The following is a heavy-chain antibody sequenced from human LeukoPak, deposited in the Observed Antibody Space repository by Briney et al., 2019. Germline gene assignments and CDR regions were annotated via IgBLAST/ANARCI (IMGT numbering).Heavy chain of an antibody. CDR2: IIPIFGTA. V-gene: IGHV1-69*13. CDR3: AGGVPAAF. Sequence: SVKVSCKASGYTFTSYGISWVRQAPGQGLEWMGGIIPIFGTANYAQKFQGRVTITADESTSTAYMELSSLRSEDTAVYYCAGGVPAAFWGQGTLVTVSS. J-gene: IGHJ4*02. D-gene: IGHD2-2*01. CDR1: GYTFTSYG.